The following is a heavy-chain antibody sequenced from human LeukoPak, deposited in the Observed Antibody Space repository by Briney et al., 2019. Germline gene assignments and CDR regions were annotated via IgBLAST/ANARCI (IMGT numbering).Heavy chain of an antibody. V-gene: IGHV4-39*07. CDR2: IYYSGST. CDR1: GGSISSSSYY. CDR3: ARDQYYYDSSGYLFDY. D-gene: IGHD3-22*01. Sequence: SETLSLTCTVSGGSISSSSYYWGWIRQPPGKGLEWIGSIYYSGSTYYNPSLKSRVTISVDTSKNQFSLKLSSVTAAGTAVYYCARDQYYYDSSGYLFDYWGQGTLVTVSS. J-gene: IGHJ4*02.